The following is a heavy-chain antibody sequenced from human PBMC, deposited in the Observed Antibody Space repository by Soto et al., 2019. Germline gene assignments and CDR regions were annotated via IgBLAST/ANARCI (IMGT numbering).Heavy chain of an antibody. Sequence: QVQLVQSGAEVKKPGSSVKVSCKASGGTFSSYAISWVRQAPGQGLEWMVGNIPICGRANYAQKFQGRVTINAAESKSTAYVELSSMRSEDTAVYYCVPCVGVDEGEYHSYGMDVWGQGTTVPVYS. D-gene: IGHD3-10*01. J-gene: IGHJ6*02. CDR1: GGTFSSYA. CDR2: NIPICGRA. CDR3: VPCVGVDEGEYHSYGMDV. V-gene: IGHV1-69*01.